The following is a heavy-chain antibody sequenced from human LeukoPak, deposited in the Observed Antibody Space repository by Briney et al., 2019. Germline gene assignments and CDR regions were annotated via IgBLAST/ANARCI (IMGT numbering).Heavy chain of an antibody. CDR3: ARAGILVAGTDWYFDL. Sequence: KPGGSLRLSCAASGFTFSSYSMNWVRQAPGKGLEWVSSISSGGNYIYYADSVKGRFTISRDNAKNSLYLQMNSLRAEETAVYYCARAGILVAGTDWYFDLWGRGTLVTVS. CDR2: ISSGGNYI. D-gene: IGHD6-19*01. V-gene: IGHV3-21*01. J-gene: IGHJ2*01. CDR1: GFTFSSYS.